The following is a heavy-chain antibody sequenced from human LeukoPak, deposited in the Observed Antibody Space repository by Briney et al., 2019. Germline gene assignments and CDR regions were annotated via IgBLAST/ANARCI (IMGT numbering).Heavy chain of an antibody. Sequence: SETLSLTCTVSGGSISSSSYYWGWIRQPPGKGLEWIGSIYYSGSTYYNPSLKSRVTISVDTSKNQFSLKLSSVTAADTAVYYCARYYYDSSGPKAAYYFDYWGQGTLVTVSS. J-gene: IGHJ4*02. CDR1: GGSISSSSYY. D-gene: IGHD3-22*01. CDR3: ARYYYDSSGPKAAYYFDY. CDR2: IYYSGST. V-gene: IGHV4-39*07.